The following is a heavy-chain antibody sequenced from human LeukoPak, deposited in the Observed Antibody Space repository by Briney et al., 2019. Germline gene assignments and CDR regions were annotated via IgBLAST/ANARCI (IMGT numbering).Heavy chain of an antibody. Sequence: SETLSLTCAVYGGSFSGYYWSWIRQPPGKGLEWIGEINHSGSTNYNPSLKSRVTISVDTSKNQFSLKLSSVTAADTAVYYCARDPCSSTSCQRLRYYYYGMDVWGQGTTVTVSS. D-gene: IGHD2-2*01. V-gene: IGHV4-34*01. CDR1: GGSFSGYY. CDR2: INHSGST. CDR3: ARDPCSSTSCQRLRYYYYGMDV. J-gene: IGHJ6*02.